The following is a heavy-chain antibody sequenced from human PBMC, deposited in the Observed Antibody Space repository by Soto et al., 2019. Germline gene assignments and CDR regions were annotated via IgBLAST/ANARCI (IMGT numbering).Heavy chain of an antibody. CDR3: AKVGVEVLMVYAEMDYYYMDV. D-gene: IGHD2-8*01. CDR2: ISGSGGST. CDR1: GFTFSSYA. Sequence: PGGSLRLSCAASGFTFSSYAMSWVRQAPGKGLEWVSAISGSGGSTYYADSVKGRFTISRDNSKNTLYLQMNSLRAEDTAVYYCAKVGVEVLMVYAEMDYYYMDVWGKGTTVTVSS. V-gene: IGHV3-23*01. J-gene: IGHJ6*03.